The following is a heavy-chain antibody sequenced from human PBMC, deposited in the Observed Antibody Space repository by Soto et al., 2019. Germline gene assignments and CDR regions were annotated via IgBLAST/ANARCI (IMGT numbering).Heavy chain of an antibody. CDR2: ISSSSSTI. CDR1: GFTFSSYS. D-gene: IGHD2-2*01. J-gene: IGHJ3*02. CDR3: ASSGYCSSTSCPYDAFDI. Sequence: GGSLRLSCAASGFTFSSYSMNWVRQAPGKGLEWVSYISSSSSTIYYADSVKGRFTISRDNAKNSLYLQMNSLRAEDTAVYYCASSGYCSSTSCPYDAFDIWGQGTMVTVSS. V-gene: IGHV3-48*01.